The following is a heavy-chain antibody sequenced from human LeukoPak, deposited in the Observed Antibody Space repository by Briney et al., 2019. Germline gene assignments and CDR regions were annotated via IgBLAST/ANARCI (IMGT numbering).Heavy chain of an antibody. CDR3: VRSSPGWALDI. D-gene: IGHD6-19*01. J-gene: IGHJ3*02. Sequence: GGSLRLSCAASGFTFHKFDMHWVRQDTGKGLEWVSAIGTTGDPFYPGSVKGRFIISRENAKNSLYLQMNSLRVGDTAVYYCVRSSPGWALDIWGQGTMVTVSS. CDR1: GFTFHKFD. V-gene: IGHV3-13*05. CDR2: IGTTGDP.